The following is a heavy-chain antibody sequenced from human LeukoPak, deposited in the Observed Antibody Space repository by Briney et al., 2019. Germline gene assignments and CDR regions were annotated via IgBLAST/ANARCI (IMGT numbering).Heavy chain of an antibody. CDR1: GFTFSSYG. J-gene: IGHJ6*03. CDR3: ARGDRYDWDYYYYMDV. CDR2: IRYDGTNK. V-gene: IGHV3-30*02. Sequence: GGSLRLSCAASGFTFSSYGMHWVRQAPGKGLEWVAFIRYDGTNKYYAESVKGRFTISRDNAKNSLYLQMNSLRAEDTAVHYCARGDRYDWDYYYYMDVWGKGTTVTISS. D-gene: IGHD1-20*01.